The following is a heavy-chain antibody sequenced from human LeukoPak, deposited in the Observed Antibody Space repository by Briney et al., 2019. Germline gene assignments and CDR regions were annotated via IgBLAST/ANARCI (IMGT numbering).Heavy chain of an antibody. D-gene: IGHD3-3*01. V-gene: IGHV4-34*01. Sequence: SETLSLTCAVYGGSFGGYYWSWLRQSPEKGLQWIGEINYSGSASYNPSLKSRVTISVDTSKNQFSLKLSSVTAADTAVYYCASITIFGVVSDYWGQGTLVSVSS. CDR3: ASITIFGVVSDY. J-gene: IGHJ4*02. CDR1: GGSFGGYY. CDR2: INYSGSA.